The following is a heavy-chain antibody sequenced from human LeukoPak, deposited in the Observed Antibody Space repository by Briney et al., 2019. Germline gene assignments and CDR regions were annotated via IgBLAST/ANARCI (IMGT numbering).Heavy chain of an antibody. CDR3: ARDPAKKPYYYYGMDV. J-gene: IGHJ6*02. V-gene: IGHV4-34*01. Sequence: SETLSLTCAVYGGSFSGYYWSWIRQPPGKGLEWIGEINHSGSTNYNPSLKSRVTISVDTSKNQFSLKLSSVTAADTAVYYCARDPAKKPYYYYGMDVWGQGTTVTVSS. CDR2: INHSGST. CDR1: GGSFSGYY.